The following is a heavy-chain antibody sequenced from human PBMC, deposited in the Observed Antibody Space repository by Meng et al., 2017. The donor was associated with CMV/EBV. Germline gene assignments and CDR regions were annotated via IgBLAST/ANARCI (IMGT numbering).Heavy chain of an antibody. V-gene: IGHV3-30-3*01. Sequence: QVALVESGGGLVQPGRSRRLACAASGFTFSSNAMHWVRQAPGKGLEWVAVISYDGSNKYYADSVKGRFTISRDNSKNTLYLQMNSLRAEDTAVYYCAREDACYWGQGTLVTVSS. CDR1: GFTFSSNA. J-gene: IGHJ4*02. CDR3: AREDACY. CDR2: ISYDGSNK.